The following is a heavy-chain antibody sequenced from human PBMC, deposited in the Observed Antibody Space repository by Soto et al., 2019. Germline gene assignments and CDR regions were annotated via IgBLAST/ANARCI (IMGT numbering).Heavy chain of an antibody. D-gene: IGHD3-22*01. V-gene: IGHV3-33*01. CDR3: ARDKTTMIVGHYFDY. CDR1: GFTFSSYG. J-gene: IGHJ4*02. Sequence: GGSLRLSCAASGFTFSSYGMHWVRQAPGKGLEWVAVIWYDGSNKYYADSVKGRFTISRHNSKNTLYLQMNSLRAEDTAVYYCARDKTTMIVGHYFDYWGQGTLVTVSS. CDR2: IWYDGSNK.